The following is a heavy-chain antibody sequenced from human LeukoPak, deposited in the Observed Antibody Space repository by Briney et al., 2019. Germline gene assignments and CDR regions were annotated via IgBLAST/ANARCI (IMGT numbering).Heavy chain of an antibody. CDR1: GFTFSSYA. D-gene: IGHD3-3*01. J-gene: IGHJ6*02. CDR2: ISYDGSNK. V-gene: IGHV3-30-3*01. Sequence: GSSLRLSCAASGFTFSSYAMHWVRQAPGKGLEWVAVISYDGSNKYYADSVKGRFTISRDNSKNTLYLQMNSLRAEDTAVYYCARDQSRITIFGVVIKRYYYYGMDVWGQGTTVTVSS. CDR3: ARDQSRITIFGVVIKRYYYYGMDV.